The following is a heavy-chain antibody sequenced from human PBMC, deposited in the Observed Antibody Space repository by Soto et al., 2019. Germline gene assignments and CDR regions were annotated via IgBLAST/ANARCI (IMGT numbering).Heavy chain of an antibody. CDR3: ARDRYGTYAYDY. CDR1: GFTFITYS. D-gene: IGHD1-26*01. V-gene: IGHV3-21*01. Sequence: EVQLVESGGGLVKPGGSLRLSCAASGFTFITYSMNWVRQAPGKGLEWVSSISSSNSYIYYADSVKGRFTISRDNAKNSLYLQMNSMRAEDTAVYYCARDRYGTYAYDYWGQGTLVTVSS. CDR2: ISSSNSYI. J-gene: IGHJ4*02.